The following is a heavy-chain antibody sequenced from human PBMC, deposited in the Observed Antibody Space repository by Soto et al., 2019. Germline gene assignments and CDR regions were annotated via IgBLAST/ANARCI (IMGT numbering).Heavy chain of an antibody. Sequence: QVQLVQSGAEVKKPGASVKVSCKASGYTFTSYVINWVRQATGQGLEWMGWMNPNSGNTGYAQKFQGRVTMTRNTSISTAYMELSSLRSEDTAVYYCARGLYYDFWSGYYQDYYYYYMDVWGKGTTVTVSS. V-gene: IGHV1-8*01. CDR3: ARGLYYDFWSGYYQDYYYYYMDV. D-gene: IGHD3-3*01. J-gene: IGHJ6*03. CDR2: MNPNSGNT. CDR1: GYTFTSYV.